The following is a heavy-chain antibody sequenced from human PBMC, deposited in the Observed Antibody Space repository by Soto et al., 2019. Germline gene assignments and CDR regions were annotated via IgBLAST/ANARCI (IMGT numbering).Heavy chain of an antibody. CDR2: IIPVLGVA. CDR3: RWLSNGDSDGAAF. D-gene: IGHD2-15*01. CDR1: GVTFSRYT. J-gene: IGHJ3*01. Sequence: QVQLVQSGAEVRKPGSSVKVSCKASGVTFSRYTISWVRQAPGQGLEWMGRIIPVLGVANYAPKFQGRLTIIADEPTSPVSMHLSSLRSEVTAMYYARWLSNGDSDGAAFWGQGTVITVSS. V-gene: IGHV1-69*02.